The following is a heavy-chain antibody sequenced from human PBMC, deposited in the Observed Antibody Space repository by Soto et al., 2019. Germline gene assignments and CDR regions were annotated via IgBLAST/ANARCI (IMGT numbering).Heavy chain of an antibody. V-gene: IGHV1-18*01. D-gene: IGHD3-22*01. CDR1: GYTFTIYG. CDR3: ARDVVDYYDSSGYKTFDY. Sequence: ASVKVSCKASGYTFTIYGISWVLQAPGQGLEWMGWISAYNGNINYAQKLQGRVTMTTDTSTSTAYMELRSLRSDDTAVYYCARDVVDYYDSSGYKTFDYWGQGTLVTVSS. CDR2: ISAYNGNI. J-gene: IGHJ4*02.